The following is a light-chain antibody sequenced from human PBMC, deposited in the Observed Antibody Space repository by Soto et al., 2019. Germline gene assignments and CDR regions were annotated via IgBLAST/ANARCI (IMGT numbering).Light chain of an antibody. CDR1: SSNVGGYNY. Sequence: QSALTQPRSVSGSPGQSVTISCTGTSSNVGGYNYVSWYQQQTGKAPKLMIYDVSKRPSGGPDRFSGSKSGNTASLTISGLQAEDEADYYCCSYAGSYTLGVFGGGTKLTVL. V-gene: IGLV2-11*01. CDR3: CSYAGSYTLGV. J-gene: IGLJ2*01. CDR2: DVS.